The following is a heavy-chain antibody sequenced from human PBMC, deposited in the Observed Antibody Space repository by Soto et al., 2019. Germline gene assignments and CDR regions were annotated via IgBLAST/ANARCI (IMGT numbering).Heavy chain of an antibody. CDR1: GGSISSYY. CDR2: FYYSGST. Sequence: QVQLQESGPGLVKPSETLSLTCTVSGGSISSYYWSWIRQPPGKGLEWIGYFYYSGSTNYNPSLXRXVXIXXDTSKNQFSLKLSSVTAADTAVYYCARGGWKLFDYWGQGTLVTVSS. V-gene: IGHV4-59*01. CDR3: ARGGWKLFDY. D-gene: IGHD6-19*01. J-gene: IGHJ4*02.